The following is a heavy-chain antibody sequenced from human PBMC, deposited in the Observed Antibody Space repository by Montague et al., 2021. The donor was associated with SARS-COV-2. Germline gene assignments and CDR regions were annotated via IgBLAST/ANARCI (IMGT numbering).Heavy chain of an antibody. CDR1: GGSISNYY. V-gene: IGHV4-59*01. D-gene: IGHD3-22*01. CDR2: IYYSGST. CDR3: ARGGGYYNYGLDV. J-gene: IGHJ6*02. Sequence: SETLSLTCTVSGGSISNYYWSRIRQPPGRGLEWIGYIYYSGSTXXXPSXKGRVTISLDTSKNQSSLKVTSVTAADTAVYYCARGGGYYNYGLDVWGPGTTVTVSS.